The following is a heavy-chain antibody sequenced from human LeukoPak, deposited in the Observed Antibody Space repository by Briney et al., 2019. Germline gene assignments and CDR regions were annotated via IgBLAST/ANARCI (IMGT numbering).Heavy chain of an antibody. Sequence: AGGSLRLSCATSGFTFSHYGMHWVRQAPGKGLEWVAVIWSDGTNRYYGDPVKGRFTIYRDNFQRTVYLQIDSLRAEDTAVYYCAKDAQRGFDYSNSLDKWGQGTLVTVSS. D-gene: IGHD4-11*01. CDR1: GFTFSHYG. CDR3: AKDAQRGFDYSNSLDK. J-gene: IGHJ4*02. V-gene: IGHV3-33*06. CDR2: IWSDGTNR.